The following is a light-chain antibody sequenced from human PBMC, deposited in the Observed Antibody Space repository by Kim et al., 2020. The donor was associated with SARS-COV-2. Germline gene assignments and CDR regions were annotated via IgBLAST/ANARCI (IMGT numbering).Light chain of an antibody. CDR3: QQRSNWRWG. CDR2: DAS. Sequence: EIVLTQSPATLSLSPGERATLSCRASQSVSSYLAWYQQKPGQAPRLLIYDASNRATGIPARFSGSGSGTDFTLTISSLEPEDFAVYYCQQRSNWRWGFGQGTKVDIK. V-gene: IGKV3-11*01. CDR1: QSVSSY. J-gene: IGKJ1*01.